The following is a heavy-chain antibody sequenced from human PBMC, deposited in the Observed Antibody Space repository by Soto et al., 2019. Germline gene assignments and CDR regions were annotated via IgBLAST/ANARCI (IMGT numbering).Heavy chain of an antibody. Sequence: LRLSCAASGFTFSSYGMHWVRQAPGKGLEWVAVIWYDGSNKYYADSVKGRFTISRDNSKNTLYLQMNSLRAEDTAVYYCARGGLLWFGEPSYYYGMDVWGQGTTVTVSS. V-gene: IGHV3-33*01. D-gene: IGHD3-10*01. CDR2: IWYDGSNK. CDR1: GFTFSSYG. CDR3: ARGGLLWFGEPSYYYGMDV. J-gene: IGHJ6*02.